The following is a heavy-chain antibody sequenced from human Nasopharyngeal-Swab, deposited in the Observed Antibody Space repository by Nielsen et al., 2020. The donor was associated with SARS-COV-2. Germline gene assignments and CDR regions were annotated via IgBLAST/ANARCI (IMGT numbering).Heavy chain of an antibody. CDR1: GGSINSGGYY. CDR2: IYYSGIT. J-gene: IGHJ4*02. V-gene: IGHV4-31*03. D-gene: IGHD6-25*01. CDR3: ASTAAAFDN. Sequence: LRLSCTVSGGSINSGGYYWSWIRQHPGKGLEWIGYIYYSGITFYNPSLESRVAMSVDTSKNQFSLNLSSVTAADAAVYYCASTAAAFDNWGQGTLVTVSS.